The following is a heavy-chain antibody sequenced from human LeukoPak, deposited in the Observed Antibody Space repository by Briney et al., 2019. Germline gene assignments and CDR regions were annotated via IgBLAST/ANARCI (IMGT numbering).Heavy chain of an antibody. J-gene: IGHJ4*02. V-gene: IGHV4-39*01. Sequence: SETLSLTCTVSGGSISSSSYYWGWIRQPPGKGLEWIGIIYYSGNTYYNPSLKSRVTIFVDTSKNQFSLKLSSVTAADTAVYYCARHWAAVAADFDYWGQGTLVTVSS. CDR2: IYYSGNT. CDR3: ARHWAAVAADFDY. CDR1: GGSISSSSYY. D-gene: IGHD6-19*01.